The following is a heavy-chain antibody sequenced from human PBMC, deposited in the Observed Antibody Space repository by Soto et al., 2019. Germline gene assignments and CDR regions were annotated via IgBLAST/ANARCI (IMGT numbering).Heavy chain of an antibody. V-gene: IGHV4-39*01. CDR3: ASNSYRT. CDR2: VYYSGST. Sequence: SETLSLTCTVSGGFIRGSSYYWGWIRQAPGKGLEWIGSVYYSGSTYYNPSLKSRVTVSADTSKNQCSLKLTSVTAADTALYYWASNSYRTWGQGILVTV. J-gene: IGHJ1*01. D-gene: IGHD2-21*01. CDR1: GGFIRGSSYY.